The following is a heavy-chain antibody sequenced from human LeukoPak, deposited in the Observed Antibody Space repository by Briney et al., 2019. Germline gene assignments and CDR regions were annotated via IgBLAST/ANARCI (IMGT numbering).Heavy chain of an antibody. CDR2: IYHSGST. CDR3: ARHAGYYFDSGRLFDP. V-gene: IGHV4-59*08. CDR1: GGSISSYY. Sequence: SETLSLTCTVSGGSISSYYWSWIRQPPGKRLEWIGYIYHSGSTNYKPSLKSRVTISADTSKNQFSLKLSSVTAADTAVYYCARHAGYYFDSGRLFDPWGQGTLVTVSS. D-gene: IGHD3-10*01. J-gene: IGHJ5*02.